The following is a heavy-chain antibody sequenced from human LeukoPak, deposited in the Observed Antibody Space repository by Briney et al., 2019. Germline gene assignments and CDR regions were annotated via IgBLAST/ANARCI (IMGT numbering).Heavy chain of an antibody. V-gene: IGHV3-23*01. Sequence: GGSLRLSCAASGFTFSSYAMSWVRQAPGKGLEWVSAISGSGDSTYYGDSVKGRFTISRDNSKNTLYLQMNSLRAEDTAVYYCAKDVGKWESLHFFDYWGQGTLVTVSS. J-gene: IGHJ4*02. CDR3: AKDVGKWESLHFFDY. CDR1: GFTFSSYA. D-gene: IGHD1-26*01. CDR2: ISGSGDST.